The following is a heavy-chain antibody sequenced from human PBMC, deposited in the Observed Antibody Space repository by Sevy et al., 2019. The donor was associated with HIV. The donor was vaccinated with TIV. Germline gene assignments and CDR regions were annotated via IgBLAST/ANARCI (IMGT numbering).Heavy chain of an antibody. CDR3: AKVTRIAAAAGVVWFDP. Sequence: SETLSLTCTVSGGSISSYYWSWIRQPAGKGLEWIGRIYTSGSTNYNPSLKSRVTMSVDTSKNQFSLKLSSVTAADTAVYYCAKVTRIAAAAGVVWFDPWGQGTLVTVSS. J-gene: IGHJ5*02. V-gene: IGHV4-4*07. CDR2: IYTSGST. D-gene: IGHD6-13*01. CDR1: GGSISSYY.